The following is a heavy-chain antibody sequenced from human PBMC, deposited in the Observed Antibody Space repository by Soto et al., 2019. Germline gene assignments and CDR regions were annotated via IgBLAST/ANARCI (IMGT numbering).Heavy chain of an antibody. V-gene: IGHV1-69*04. CDR1: GGTFSSYT. D-gene: IGHD3-16*01. J-gene: IGHJ6*03. CDR3: ARERACLMITFGGITDYYYYYMDV. CDR2: IIPILGIA. Sequence: SVKVSCKASGGTFSSYTISWVRQAPGQGLEWMGRIIPILGIANYAQKFQGRVTMTGDKSTSTAYMELSSLRSEDTAVYYCARERACLMITFGGITDYYYYYMDVWGKGTTVTVSS.